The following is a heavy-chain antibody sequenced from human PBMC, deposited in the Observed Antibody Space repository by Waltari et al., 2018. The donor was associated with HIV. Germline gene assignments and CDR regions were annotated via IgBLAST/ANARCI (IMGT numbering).Heavy chain of an antibody. CDR3: ARGEYFDRLGAFDI. J-gene: IGHJ3*02. V-gene: IGHV3-20*04. CDR1: GFTFNDYG. D-gene: IGHD3-9*01. CDR2: INWNGDRT. Sequence: EVQLVESGGEVVRPGGSVRLSCAASGFTFNDYGMNWVRQAPGKGLEWVSGINWNGDRTRYADSVKGRFTISRDSAKNSLHLKMSSLRAEDTALYYCARGEYFDRLGAFDIWGQGTVVTVSS.